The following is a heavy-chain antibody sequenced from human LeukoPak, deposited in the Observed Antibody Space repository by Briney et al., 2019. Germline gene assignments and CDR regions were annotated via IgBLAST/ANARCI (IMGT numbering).Heavy chain of an antibody. Sequence: PSETLSLTCTVSGGSISSYYWSWIRQPPGKGLEWIGYIYYSGSTNYNPSLKSRVTISVDTSKNQFSLKLSSVTAADTAVYYCAREIAARPDDAFDIWGQGTMVTVSS. CDR3: AREIAARPDDAFDI. J-gene: IGHJ3*02. V-gene: IGHV4-59*01. D-gene: IGHD6-6*01. CDR2: IYYSGST. CDR1: GGSISSYY.